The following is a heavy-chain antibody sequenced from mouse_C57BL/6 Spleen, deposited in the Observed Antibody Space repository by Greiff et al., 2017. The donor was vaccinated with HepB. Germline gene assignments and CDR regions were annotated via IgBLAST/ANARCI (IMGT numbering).Heavy chain of an antibody. CDR1: GYTFTSYW. Sequence: QVQLQQPGAELVMPGASVKLSCKASGYTFTSYWMHWVKQRPGQGLEWIGEIYPSDSYTNYNQKFKGKSTLTVDKSSSTAYMQLSSLTSEDSAVYYCARGDYGSSLLDYWGQGTTLTVSS. CDR2: IYPSDSYT. V-gene: IGHV1-69*01. D-gene: IGHD1-1*01. J-gene: IGHJ2*01. CDR3: ARGDYGSSLLDY.